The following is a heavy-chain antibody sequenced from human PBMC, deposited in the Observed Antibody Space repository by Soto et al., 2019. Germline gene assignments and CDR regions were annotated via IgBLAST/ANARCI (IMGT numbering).Heavy chain of an antibody. CDR1: GGSISSGGYY. V-gene: IGHV4-31*03. CDR3: ARDWGSGSYLAFDI. D-gene: IGHD3-10*01. J-gene: IGHJ3*02. CDR2: IYYSGST. Sequence: QVQLQESGPGLVKPSQTLSLTCTVSGGSISSGGYYWSWIRQHPGKGLEWIGYIYYSGSTYYNPYLKSRVTISVDTSKNKLSMKMSSVTAADTAVYYCARDWGSGSYLAFDIWGQGTMVTVSS.